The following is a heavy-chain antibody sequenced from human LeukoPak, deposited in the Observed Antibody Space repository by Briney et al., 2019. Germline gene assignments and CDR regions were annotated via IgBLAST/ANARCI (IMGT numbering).Heavy chain of an antibody. D-gene: IGHD3/OR15-3a*01. J-gene: IGHJ4*02. CDR3: ARDFRLLSYFDY. V-gene: IGHV3-30-3*01. CDR2: ISYDESNK. CDR1: GFTFSSYA. Sequence: GGSLRLSCAASGFTFSSYAMHWVRQAPGKGLEWVAVISYDESNKYYADSVKGRFTISRDNSKNTLYLQMNSLRAEDTAVYYCARDFRLLSYFDYWGQGTLVTVSS.